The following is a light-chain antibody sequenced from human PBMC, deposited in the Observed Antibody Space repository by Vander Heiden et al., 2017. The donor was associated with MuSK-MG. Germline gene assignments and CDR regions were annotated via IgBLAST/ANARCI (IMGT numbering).Light chain of an antibody. V-gene: IGLV2-11*01. CDR1: SSDVGGYNY. CDR2: DVS. CDR3: CSYAGSVYV. Sequence: QSALTQPPSVSGSPGPSVTISCPGTSSDVGGYNYGSWYQQHPGKAPKLMIYDVSKRPSGVPDRFSGSKSGNTASLTISGLQAEDEADYYCCSYAGSVYVFGTGTKVTVL. J-gene: IGLJ1*01.